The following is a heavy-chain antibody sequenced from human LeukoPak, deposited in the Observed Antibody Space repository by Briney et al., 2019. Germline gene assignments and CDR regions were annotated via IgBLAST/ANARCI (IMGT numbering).Heavy chain of an antibody. J-gene: IGHJ4*02. D-gene: IGHD4-17*01. CDR3: ARAGRSDGDYFDY. V-gene: IGHV1-69*04. Sequence: ASVKVSCKASGGTFSGYAVSWVRQAPGQGLEWMGRTIPVLGIANYALKFQGRVTITADKAMSTVYMELSSLNSEDTAVYYCARAGRSDGDYFDYWGQGSLVTVSS. CDR1: GGTFSGYA. CDR2: TIPVLGIA.